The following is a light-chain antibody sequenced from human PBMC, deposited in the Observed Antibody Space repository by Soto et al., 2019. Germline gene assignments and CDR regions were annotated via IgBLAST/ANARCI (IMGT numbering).Light chain of an antibody. Sequence: IVLTQSPATLALSPGERATLSCRASQSVTSSLAWYQQQPGQAPRLLIYDTSNRATGIPARFSGSGFGTEFTLTISSLQSEDVAVYYCQQYKNWPLFGQGTRLEI. J-gene: IGKJ5*01. CDR1: QSVTSS. CDR2: DTS. V-gene: IGKV3-11*01. CDR3: QQYKNWPL.